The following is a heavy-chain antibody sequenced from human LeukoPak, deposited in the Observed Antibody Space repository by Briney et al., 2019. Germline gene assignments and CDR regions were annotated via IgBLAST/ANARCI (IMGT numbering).Heavy chain of an antibody. CDR2: IYYSGST. Sequence: SETLSLTCTVYGGSISSSNYYWGWIRQPPGKGLEWFGSIYYSGSTYYNPSLKSRVTISGDTSKNQFSLKLTSVTAADTAVYYCASRAPYYYMDVWGTGTTVTVSS. CDR1: GGSISSSNYY. J-gene: IGHJ6*03. V-gene: IGHV4-39*01. CDR3: ASRAPYYYMDV.